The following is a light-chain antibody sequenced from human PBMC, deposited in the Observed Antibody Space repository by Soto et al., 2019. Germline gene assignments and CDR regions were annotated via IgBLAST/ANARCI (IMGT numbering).Light chain of an antibody. CDR2: GAS. CDR3: QQRSNWPPIT. CDR1: QSVSSN. J-gene: IGKJ5*01. Sequence: EIVMTQSPATLSVSPGGRAALSCRASQSVSSNLAWYQQKPGQAPRLLIYGASARATGIPGRFSGSGSGTEFTLTISSLQSEDFAVYYCQQRSNWPPITFGQGTRLEIK. V-gene: IGKV3-15*01.